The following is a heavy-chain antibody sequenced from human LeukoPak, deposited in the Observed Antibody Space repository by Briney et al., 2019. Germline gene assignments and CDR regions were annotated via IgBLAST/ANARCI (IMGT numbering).Heavy chain of an antibody. V-gene: IGHV3-9*01. J-gene: IGHJ4*02. CDR2: ISWDSGSI. Sequence: SLRLSCAASGFTFDEYAMHWVRQAPGKGLEWVSGISWDSGSIGYADSVKGRFTISRDNAKNSLYLQMNSLRAEDTALYYCAKGLPGIAVAGIDYWGQGTLVTVSS. CDR3: AKGLPGIAVAGIDY. CDR1: GFTFDEYA. D-gene: IGHD6-19*01.